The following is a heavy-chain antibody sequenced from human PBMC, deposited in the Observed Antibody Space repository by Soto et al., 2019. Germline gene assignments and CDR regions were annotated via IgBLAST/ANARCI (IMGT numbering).Heavy chain of an antibody. J-gene: IGHJ6*02. D-gene: IGHD3-3*01. CDR2: ISAYNGNT. V-gene: IGHV1-18*01. CDR3: ARCPVGYPTADTIFGVVITHYYYYYGMDV. Sequence: ASVKVSCKASGYTFTSYGISWVRQAPGQGLEWMGWISAYNGNTNYAQKLQGRVTMTTDTSTSTAYMELRSLRSDDTAVYYCARCPVGYPTADTIFGVVITHYYYYYGMDVWGQGTTVTVSS. CDR1: GYTFTSYG.